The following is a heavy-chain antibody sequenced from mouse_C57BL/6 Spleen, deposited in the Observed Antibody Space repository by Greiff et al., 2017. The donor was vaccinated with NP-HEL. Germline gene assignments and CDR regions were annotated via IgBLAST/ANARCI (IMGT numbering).Heavy chain of an antibody. CDR2: IYPGGGYT. V-gene: IGHV1-63*01. CDR3: ARGGFITTVVRYFDV. Sequence: QVQLQQSGAELVRPGTSVKMSCKASGYTFTNYWIGWAKQRPGHGLEWIGDIYPGGGYTNYNEKFKGKATLTADKSSSTAYMQFSSLTSEDSAIYYCARGGFITTVVRYFDVWGTGTTVTVSS. CDR1: GYTFTNYW. J-gene: IGHJ1*03. D-gene: IGHD1-1*01.